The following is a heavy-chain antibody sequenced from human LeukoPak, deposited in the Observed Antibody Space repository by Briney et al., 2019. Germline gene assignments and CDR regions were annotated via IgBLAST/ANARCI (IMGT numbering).Heavy chain of an antibody. V-gene: IGHV3-23*01. D-gene: IGHD6-13*01. J-gene: IGHJ4*02. Sequence: PGGSLRLSCAASGFTFSSYAMSWVRQAPGKGLEWVSAISGSGGRTYYADSVKGRFTFSRDNSKNTMSLQMNSLRLEDTAVYYCAKGDREGAAGGTGFDYWGQGPLVTVSS. CDR1: GFTFSSYA. CDR2: ISGSGGRT. CDR3: AKGDREGAAGGTGFDY.